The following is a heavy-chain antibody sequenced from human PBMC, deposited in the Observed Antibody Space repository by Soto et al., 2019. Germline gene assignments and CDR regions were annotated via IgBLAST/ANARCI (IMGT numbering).Heavy chain of an antibody. CDR1: GGTFSSYA. Sequence: ASVKVSCKASGGTFSSYAISWVRQAPGQGLEWMGGIIPIFGNTNYAQKLQGRVTMTTDTSTSTAYMELRSLRSDDTAVYYCAREVVDDYGDYGAFDIWGQGTMVTVSS. CDR2: IIPIFGNT. V-gene: IGHV1-18*01. J-gene: IGHJ3*02. D-gene: IGHD4-17*01. CDR3: AREVVDDYGDYGAFDI.